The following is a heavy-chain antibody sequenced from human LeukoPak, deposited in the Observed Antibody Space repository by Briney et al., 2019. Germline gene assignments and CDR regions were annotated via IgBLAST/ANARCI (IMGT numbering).Heavy chain of an antibody. CDR3: ARDPSRRWELPGDY. D-gene: IGHD1-26*01. J-gene: IGHJ4*02. V-gene: IGHV3-66*01. CDR1: GFTVSSNY. Sequence: GGSLRLSCAASGFTVSSNYMSWVRQAPGKGLEWVSVIYSGGSTYYADSVKGRFTISRDNSRNTLYLQMNSLRAEDTAVYYCARDPSRRWELPGDYWGQGTLVTVSS. CDR2: IYSGGST.